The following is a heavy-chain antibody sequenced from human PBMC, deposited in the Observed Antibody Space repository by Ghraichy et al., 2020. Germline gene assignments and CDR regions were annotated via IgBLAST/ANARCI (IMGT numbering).Heavy chain of an antibody. J-gene: IGHJ4*02. CDR2: IKSKSDGGTT. V-gene: IGHV3-15*01. CDR1: GFSFTNVW. CDR3: TGYCSGGTCDF. D-gene: IGHD2-15*01. Sequence: LSLTCAASGFSFTNVWMSWVRQAPGKGLEWVGRIKSKSDGGTTDYAAPVKGRFTISRDDSINTLYLQMNSLKTEDTGVYYCTGYCSGGTCDFWGQGTLITVSS.